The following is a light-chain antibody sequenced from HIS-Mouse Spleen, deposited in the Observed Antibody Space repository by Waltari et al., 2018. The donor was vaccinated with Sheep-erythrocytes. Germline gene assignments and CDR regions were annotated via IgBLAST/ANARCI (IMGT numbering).Light chain of an antibody. CDR2: DVS. CDR1: SSSVGGYNY. J-gene: IGLJ2*01. V-gene: IGLV2-11*01. Sequence: QSALTQPRSVSGSPGQSVTISCTGTSSSVGGYNYVSWYQQHPGKAPKLLIYDVSQRPSGVPDRFSGGRSGNTASLTISGLQAEDEADYYCCSYAGSYTRVFGGGTKLTVL. CDR3: CSYAGSYTRV.